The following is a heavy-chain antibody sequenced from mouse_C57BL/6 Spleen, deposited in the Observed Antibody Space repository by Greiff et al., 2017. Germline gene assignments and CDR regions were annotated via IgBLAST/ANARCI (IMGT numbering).Heavy chain of an antibody. CDR1: GYSFTSYY. J-gene: IGHJ2*01. V-gene: IGHV1-66*01. CDR2: IYPGSGNT. D-gene: IGHD2-2*01. Sequence: QVQLQQSGPELVKPGASVKISCTASGYSFTSYYIHWVKQRPGQGLEWIGWIYPGSGNTKYNEKFKGQATLTADTSSSTASMQLSSLTSEDSAVYYCARGVTTSDYWGQGTTLTVSS. CDR3: ARGVTTSDY.